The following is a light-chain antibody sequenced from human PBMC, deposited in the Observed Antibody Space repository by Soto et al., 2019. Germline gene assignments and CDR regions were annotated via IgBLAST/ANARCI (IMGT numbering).Light chain of an antibody. V-gene: IGKV1-39*01. CDR3: QQANTSPLT. CDR2: AAS. J-gene: IGKJ5*01. CDR1: QSISTY. Sequence: DIQLTQSPSPLSASVGDRVAITCLAIQSISTYLNWYQQKACNSAKVLIYAASNLQSGVPPRFSGSGSGTDFTLTISSLQPEDFATYYCQQANTSPLTFGQGTRLEIK.